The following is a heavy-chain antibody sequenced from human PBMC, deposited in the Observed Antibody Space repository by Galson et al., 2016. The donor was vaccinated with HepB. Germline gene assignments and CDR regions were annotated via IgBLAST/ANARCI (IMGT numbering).Heavy chain of an antibody. CDR2: ISRGSSYT. V-gene: IGHV3-11*06. D-gene: IGHD3-10*01. Sequence: SLRLSCAASGIILSDYDMTWVRQAPGKGLEWVSYISRGSSYTNYAESVRGRFTISRDNSKNSLYLQMNSLRPEDRAVDYCATYGSGTRYSSNDAFDFWGQGTMVVVSS. CDR3: ATYGSGTRYSSNDAFDF. J-gene: IGHJ3*01. CDR1: GIILSDYD.